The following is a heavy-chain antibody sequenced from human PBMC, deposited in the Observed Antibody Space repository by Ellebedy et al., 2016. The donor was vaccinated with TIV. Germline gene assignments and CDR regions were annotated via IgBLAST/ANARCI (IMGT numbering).Heavy chain of an antibody. D-gene: IGHD3-3*01. Sequence: GESLKISXAASGFIVSATYMSWVRQVPGKGLEWVSIIYPDDRTFYAGFARGRFSISRDKSKNTLYLQMNSLRADDTAVYYCARDSGFGVDTPYWGQGTPVTVSS. J-gene: IGHJ4*02. CDR3: ARDSGFGVDTPY. CDR2: IYPDDRT. V-gene: IGHV3-53*01. CDR1: GFIVSATY.